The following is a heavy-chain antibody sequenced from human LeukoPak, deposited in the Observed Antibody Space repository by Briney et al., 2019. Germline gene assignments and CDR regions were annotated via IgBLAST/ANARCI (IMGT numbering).Heavy chain of an antibody. CDR3: ARADCTVASCYACRDAFHI. D-gene: IGHD2-2*01. CDR2: IYTSGST. V-gene: IGHV4-61*02. J-gene: IGHJ3*02. CDR1: GGSISSGSYY. Sequence: SETLSLTCTVSGGSISSGSYYWSWIRQPAWKGLEWIGRIYTSGSTNYNPSLRSRVTISVDTSKNLFSLRLSSVTAADTAVYYRARADCTVASCYACRDAFHIWDQGAMVSVSS.